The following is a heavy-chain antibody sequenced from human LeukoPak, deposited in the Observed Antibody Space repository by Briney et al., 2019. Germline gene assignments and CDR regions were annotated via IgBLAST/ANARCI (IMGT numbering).Heavy chain of an antibody. CDR1: GGSISSSSYY. J-gene: IGHJ4*02. CDR3: ARRPGLLPDY. V-gene: IGHV4-39*07. Sequence: SETLSLTCTVSGGSISSSSYYWGWIRQPPGKGLEWIGSIYYSGSTYYNPSPKSRVTISVDTSENQFSLKLSSVTAADTAVYYCARRPGLLPDYWGQGTLVTVSS. CDR2: IYYSGST. D-gene: IGHD2-15*01.